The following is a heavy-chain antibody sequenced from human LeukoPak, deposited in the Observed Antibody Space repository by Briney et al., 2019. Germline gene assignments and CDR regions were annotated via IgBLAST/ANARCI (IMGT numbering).Heavy chain of an antibody. D-gene: IGHD3-10*01. Sequence: SVKVSCKASGGTFSSYAISWMRQAPGQGLEWMGGIIPIFGTANYAQKFQGRVTITADESTSTAYMELSSLRSEDTAVYYCARADYYGSGSYSPQLDYWGQGTLVTVSS. CDR2: IIPIFGTA. CDR3: ARADYYGSGSYSPQLDY. V-gene: IGHV1-69*13. J-gene: IGHJ4*02. CDR1: GGTFSSYA.